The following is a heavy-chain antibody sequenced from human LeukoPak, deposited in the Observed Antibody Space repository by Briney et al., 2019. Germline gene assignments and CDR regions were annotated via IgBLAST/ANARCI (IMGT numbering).Heavy chain of an antibody. CDR2: VTSGGSP. CDR3: ARDIYPDSSGTAFDS. D-gene: IGHD3-22*01. Sequence: GGSLRLSCDASGFTFSSYGMNWVRQAPGEGLEWVSGVTSGGSPYYADSVQGRFTVSRDNTKNTLYVQMNSLRAEDTALYYRARDIYPDSSGTAFDSWGQGTLVTVSS. CDR1: GFTFSSYG. V-gene: IGHV3-23*01. J-gene: IGHJ4*02.